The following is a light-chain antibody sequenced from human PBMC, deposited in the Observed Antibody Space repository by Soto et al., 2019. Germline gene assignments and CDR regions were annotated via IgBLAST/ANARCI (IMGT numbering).Light chain of an antibody. J-gene: IGLJ1*01. CDR2: SKN. CDR3: QSYDSSLNTFYV. Sequence: QSVLTQPPSVSGAPGQTVTISCTGSSSNIGAGYDVHWYQQLPGTAPKFFMYSKNNRPSGVPARILCSKSGTSASLAITGLQAEDEADYYCQSYDSSLNTFYVFGTGTKVTVL. CDR1: SSNIGAGYD. V-gene: IGLV1-40*01.